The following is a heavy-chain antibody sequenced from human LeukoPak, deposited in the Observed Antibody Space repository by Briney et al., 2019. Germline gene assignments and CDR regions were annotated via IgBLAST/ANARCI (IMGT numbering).Heavy chain of an antibody. CDR2: ISYDGSNT. J-gene: IGHJ4*02. CDR1: GFAFSTYY. D-gene: IGHD6-19*01. CDR3: AKSLSSGWASYYFGH. V-gene: IGHV3-30*18. Sequence: PGGSLRLSCAASGFAFSTYYIHWVRQPPGKGVEWVAVISYDGSNTLYADSVKGRFTISRDNSRNALYLQMNSLRPEDTSVYYCAKSLSSGWASYYFGHWGQGTPVTVSS.